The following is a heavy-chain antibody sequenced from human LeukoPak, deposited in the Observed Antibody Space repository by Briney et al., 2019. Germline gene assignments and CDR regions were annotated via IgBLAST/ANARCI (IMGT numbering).Heavy chain of an antibody. V-gene: IGHV3-23*01. D-gene: IGHD6-19*01. J-gene: IGHJ4*02. CDR1: GFTFSSYA. CDR3: ARDRILGSSESGDPGLDY. Sequence: GGSLRLSCAASGFTFSSYAMSWVRQAPGKGLEWVSAISGSGGSTSYAQKFQGRVTMTRDTSTSTVYMELSSLRSEDTAVYYCARDRILGSSESGDPGLDYWGQGTLVTVSS. CDR2: ISGSGGST.